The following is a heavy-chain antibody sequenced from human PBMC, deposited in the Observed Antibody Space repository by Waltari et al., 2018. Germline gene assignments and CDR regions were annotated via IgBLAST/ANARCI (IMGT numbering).Heavy chain of an antibody. Sequence: EVQLVQSGAEVKKPGESLKISCKGSGYSFTSYWIGWVRQMPGKGLEWMGIIYPGDSDTRYSPSFQGQVTISADKSISTAYLQWSSLKASDTAMYYCARPLRYCSGGSCSYYFDYWGQGTLVTVSS. CDR1: GYSFTSYW. D-gene: IGHD2-15*01. V-gene: IGHV5-51*01. CDR3: ARPLRYCSGGSCSYYFDY. J-gene: IGHJ4*02. CDR2: IYPGDSDT.